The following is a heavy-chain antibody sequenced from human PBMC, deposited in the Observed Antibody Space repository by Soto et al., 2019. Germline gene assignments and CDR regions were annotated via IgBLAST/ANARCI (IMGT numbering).Heavy chain of an antibody. J-gene: IGHJ4*02. CDR3: ARDRYGDPLWGQDDFDY. D-gene: IGHD4-17*01. CDR1: GGSMYSGNYY. Sequence: PLETLSLTCTVSGGSMYSGNYYWTWIRQHPRKGLEWIGYISNDGGSNYNPSLKSRITVSLDTSKNHFSLRLSSVTAEDTAVYYCARDRYGDPLWGQDDFDYWGQGTLVTVSS. V-gene: IGHV4-31*03. CDR2: ISNDGGS.